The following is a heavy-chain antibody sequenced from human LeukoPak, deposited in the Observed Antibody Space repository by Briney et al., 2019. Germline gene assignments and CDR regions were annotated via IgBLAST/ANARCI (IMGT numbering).Heavy chain of an antibody. J-gene: IGHJ4*02. Sequence: PSHTLSLTCAVYGGSFSGYYRSWIRHPPGKGLEWIGEINHSGSTTCSPSLNSRLTIAVDTSNNHISMRLTSMTAADLALYYCAGCQCGYGRGRYVDSWGRGNLATVSS. D-gene: IGHD2-15*01. CDR2: INHSGST. CDR3: AGCQCGYGRGRYVDS. CDR1: GGSFSGYY. V-gene: IGHV4-34*01.